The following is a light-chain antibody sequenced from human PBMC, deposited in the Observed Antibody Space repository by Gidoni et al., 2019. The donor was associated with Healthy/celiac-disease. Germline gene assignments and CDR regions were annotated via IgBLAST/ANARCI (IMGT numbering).Light chain of an antibody. CDR1: HSVSSN. Sequence: ELVLTPSPATLSVSPGERATLSCRARHSVSSNLAWYQQNPGQAHRLLIYGASTRATGIPARFSGSGSGTEFTLIISSLQSEDFAVYYCQQYNNWWTFGQGTKVEIK. CDR2: GAS. J-gene: IGKJ1*01. V-gene: IGKV3-15*01. CDR3: QQYNNWWT.